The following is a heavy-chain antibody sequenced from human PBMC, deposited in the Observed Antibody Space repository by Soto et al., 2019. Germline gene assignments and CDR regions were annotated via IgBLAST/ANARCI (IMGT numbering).Heavy chain of an antibody. V-gene: IGHV3-30*18. CDR2: ISYDGSNK. J-gene: IGHJ6*02. CDR3: AKDLWSQEGWRYYYYGMDV. Sequence: PGGSLRLSCAASGFTFSSYGMHWVRQAPGKGLEWVAVISYDGSNKYYADSVKGRFTISRDNSKNTLYLQMNSLRAEDTAVYYCAKDLWSQEGWRYYYYGMDVWGQGTTVTVSS. D-gene: IGHD1-26*01. CDR1: GFTFSSYG.